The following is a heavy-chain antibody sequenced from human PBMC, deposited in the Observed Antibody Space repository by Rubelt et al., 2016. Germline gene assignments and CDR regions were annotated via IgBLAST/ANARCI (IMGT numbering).Heavy chain of an antibody. CDR2: GSGGST. CDR3: AKDPSYRGGDCYSGY. Sequence: GSGGSTYYADSVKGRFTISRDNSKNTLYLQMNSLRAEDTAVYYCAKDPSYRGGDCYSGYWGQGTLVTVSS. V-gene: IGHV3-23*01. D-gene: IGHD2-21*02. J-gene: IGHJ4*02.